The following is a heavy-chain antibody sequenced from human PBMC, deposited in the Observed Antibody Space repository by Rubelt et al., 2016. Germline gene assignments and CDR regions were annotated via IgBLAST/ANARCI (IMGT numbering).Heavy chain of an antibody. CDR2: IRGSGGGT. CDR3: AKGKGSSGGLADGYYYYYNSDV. CDR1: GFTFSSYA. D-gene: IGHD3-16*01. V-gene: IGHV3-23*01. J-gene: IGHJ6*02. Sequence: GSGGGLVQPGGSLRLSCAASGFTFSSYAMTWVHQAPGQGLELVSSIRGSGGGTSYADSVKGRFTISRDNVKNKLYLQMNSLRAEDTAGYYFAKGKGSSGGLADGYYYYYNSDVWGQGTTVTVSS.